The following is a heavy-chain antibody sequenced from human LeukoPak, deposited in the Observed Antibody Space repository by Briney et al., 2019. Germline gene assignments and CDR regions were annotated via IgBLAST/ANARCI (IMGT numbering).Heavy chain of an antibody. V-gene: IGHV1-8*01. CDR1: VYTFTSYD. D-gene: IGHD3-22*01. Sequence: ASVKVSCKAPVYTFTSYDINWVRPATGQGVEWMAWMYPKSGNTCYAQKFQSRVTMARNTSISTAYMELSSQRSEDTAVYSRARPSSGYYYLYNWFDPWGQGTMVTVSS. J-gene: IGHJ5*02. CDR2: MYPKSGNT. CDR3: ARPSSGYYYLYNWFDP.